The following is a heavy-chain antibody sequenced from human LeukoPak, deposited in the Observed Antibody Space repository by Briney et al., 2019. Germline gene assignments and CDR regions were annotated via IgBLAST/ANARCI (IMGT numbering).Heavy chain of an antibody. CDR3: AKDSGELLYGDAFDI. CDR1: GFIFSTYG. CDR2: MSYDGSTK. J-gene: IGHJ3*02. V-gene: IGHV3-30*18. D-gene: IGHD3-10*01. Sequence: GGSLRLSCAASGFIFSTYGMHWVRQAPGKGLEWVAVMSYDGSTKYYADSVKGRFTISRDNSKNMLYLQMNSLRAEGTAVYYCAKDSGELLYGDAFDIWGQGTRVAVSS.